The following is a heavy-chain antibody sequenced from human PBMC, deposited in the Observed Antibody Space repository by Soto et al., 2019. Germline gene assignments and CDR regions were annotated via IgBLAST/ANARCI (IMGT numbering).Heavy chain of an antibody. CDR1: GFTFSSYE. CDR3: ARRPYCGSTSCYMRKGYYYYGMDV. Sequence: GGSLTLSCAASGFTFSSYEMNWVRQAPGQGLEWVSYISSSGSTIYYADSVKGRFTISRDNAKNSLYLQMNSLRGEDTAVYYGARRPYCGSTSCYMRKGYYYYGMDVWGQGTTVTVS. V-gene: IGHV3-48*03. J-gene: IGHJ6*02. CDR2: ISSSGSTI. D-gene: IGHD2-2*02.